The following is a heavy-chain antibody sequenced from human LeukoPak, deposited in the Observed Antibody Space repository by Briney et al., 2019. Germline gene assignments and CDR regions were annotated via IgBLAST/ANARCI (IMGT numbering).Heavy chain of an antibody. V-gene: IGHV4-4*07. CDR3: AREIYYSDSGNFDY. J-gene: IGHJ4*02. CDR1: GGSISTYY. D-gene: IGHD3-10*01. Sequence: SETLSLTCSVSGGSISTYYWSWIRQPAGKGLEWIGHIYTSGSTNYNPSLKSRVTMSVDTSKNQFSLKLSSVTAADTAVYYCAREIYYSDSGNFDYWGQGTLVTVSS. CDR2: IYTSGST.